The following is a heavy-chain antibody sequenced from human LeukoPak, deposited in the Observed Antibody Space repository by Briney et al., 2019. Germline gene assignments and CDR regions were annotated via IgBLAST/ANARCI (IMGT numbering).Heavy chain of an antibody. CDR1: GFTFSSYG. D-gene: IGHD2-2*01. J-gene: IGHJ4*02. CDR3: ARDGDLGYCSSTSCPSGSFDY. V-gene: IGHV3-30*03. Sequence: GGSLRLSCAASGFTFSSYGMHWVRQAPGKGLEWVAVISYDGSNKYYADSVKGRFTISRDNSKNTLYLQMNSLRAEDTAVYYCARDGDLGYCSSTSCPSGSFDYWGQGTLVTVSS. CDR2: ISYDGSNK.